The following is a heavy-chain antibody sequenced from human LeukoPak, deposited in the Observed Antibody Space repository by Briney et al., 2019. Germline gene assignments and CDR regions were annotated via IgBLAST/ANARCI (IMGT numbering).Heavy chain of an antibody. V-gene: IGHV1-2*02. Sequence: ASMKVSCKASGYTFTGYYIHWLRQAPGQGLEWMGFINPNSGGTNYAQKFQGRVTMTRDTSISTAYMELSSLTSDETAVYYCARDLEGYHYGSGNYPQWGQGTLITVSS. J-gene: IGHJ4*02. CDR3: ARDLEGYHYGSGNYPQ. D-gene: IGHD3-10*01. CDR2: INPNSGGT. CDR1: GYTFTGYY.